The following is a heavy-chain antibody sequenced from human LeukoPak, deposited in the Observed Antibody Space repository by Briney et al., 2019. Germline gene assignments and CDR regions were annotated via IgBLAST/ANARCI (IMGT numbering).Heavy chain of an antibody. CDR3: AKSFGPVIAAAGTGAD. D-gene: IGHD6-13*01. CDR2: ISGSGTST. CDR1: GFPFSSYA. V-gene: IGHV3-23*01. J-gene: IGHJ4*02. Sequence: GGSLELSCAASGFPFSSYAMNWVRPAPGKGLEWVSVISGSGTSTDYADSGKGRFTISRDNSKNTLYLQMNSLRAEDTAVYYCAKSFGPVIAAAGTGADWGQGTLVTVCS.